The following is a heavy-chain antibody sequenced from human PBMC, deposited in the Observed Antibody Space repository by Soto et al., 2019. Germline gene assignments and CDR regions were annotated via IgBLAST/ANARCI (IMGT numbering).Heavy chain of an antibody. D-gene: IGHD4-17*01. CDR2: ISYDGSNK. V-gene: IGHV3-30*18. CDR1: GFTFSSYG. J-gene: IGHJ6*02. Sequence: QVQLVESGGGVVQPGRSLRLSCAASGFTFSSYGMHWVRQAPGKGLEWVAVISYDGSNKYYADSVKGRFTISRDNSKNTLYLQMNSLRAEDTAVYYCAKDADYGDYGDPEYYGMDVWGQGTTVTVSS. CDR3: AKDADYGDYGDPEYYGMDV.